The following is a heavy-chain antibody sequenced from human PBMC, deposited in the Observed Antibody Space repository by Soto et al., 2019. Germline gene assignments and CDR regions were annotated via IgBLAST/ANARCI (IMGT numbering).Heavy chain of an antibody. D-gene: IGHD2-8*01. CDR1: GGSISSSSYY. V-gene: IGHV4-39*01. CDR3: ARGKIVLMVYYFDY. Sequence: PSETLSLTCTVSGGSISSSSYYWGWIRQPPGKGLGWIGSIYYSGSTYYNPSLKSRVTISVDTSKNQFSLKLSSVTAADTAVYYCARGKIVLMVYYFDYWGQGTLVTVSS. CDR2: IYYSGST. J-gene: IGHJ4*02.